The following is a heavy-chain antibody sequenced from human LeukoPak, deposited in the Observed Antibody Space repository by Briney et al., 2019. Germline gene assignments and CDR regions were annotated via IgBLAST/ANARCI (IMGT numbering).Heavy chain of an antibody. Sequence: SVKVSCRASGGTFSSYAISWVRQAPGQGLEWMGGIIPNFGTANCAQKFQGRVTITADESTSTAYTELSSLRSEDTAVYYCARDRTYYCSSTSCGDAFDIWGQGTMVTVSS. J-gene: IGHJ3*02. CDR1: GGTFSSYA. CDR3: ARDRTYYCSSTSCGDAFDI. V-gene: IGHV1-69*13. CDR2: IIPNFGTA. D-gene: IGHD2-2*01.